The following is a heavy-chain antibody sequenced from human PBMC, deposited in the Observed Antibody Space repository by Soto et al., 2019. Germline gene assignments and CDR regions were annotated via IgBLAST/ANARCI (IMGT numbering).Heavy chain of an antibody. CDR3: ASSAATVISAFDY. V-gene: IGHV3-30*03. CDR2: ISYDGSNK. CDR1: GLTFISYG. Sequence: SLIRSGAASGLTFISYGMHWVRQSPGKGLEGVAVISYDGSNKYYADSVKGRFTISRDNSKNTLYLQMNSLRAEDTAVYYCASSAATVISAFDYWGQGTLVTVSS. J-gene: IGHJ4*02. D-gene: IGHD6-13*01.